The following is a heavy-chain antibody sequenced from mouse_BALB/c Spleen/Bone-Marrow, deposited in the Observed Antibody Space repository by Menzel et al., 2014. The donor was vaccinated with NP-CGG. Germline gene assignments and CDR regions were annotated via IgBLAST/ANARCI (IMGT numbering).Heavy chain of an antibody. J-gene: IGHJ2*01. CDR1: GYTFTSYW. CDR2: IYPGSDSI. V-gene: IGHV1-55*01. CDR3: ASGDY. Sequence: VKLVESGAELVKPGTSVKMSCKASGYTFTSYWMHWVKQRPGQGLEWIGDIYPGSDSINYNEKFKNKATLTVDTSSSTAYMHLSSLTSEDSAVYFCASGDYWGQGTTLTVSS.